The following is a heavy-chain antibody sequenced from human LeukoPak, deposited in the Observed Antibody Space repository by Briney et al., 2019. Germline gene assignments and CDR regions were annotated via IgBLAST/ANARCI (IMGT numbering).Heavy chain of an antibody. J-gene: IGHJ6*02. CDR1: GGSISSYY. D-gene: IGHD3-10*01. V-gene: IGHV4-4*07. CDR3: ARLGAPYYYYGMDV. CDR2: IYTSGST. Sequence: SETLSLTRTVSGGSISSYYWSWIRQPAGKGLEWIGRIYTSGSTNYNPSLKSRVTMSVDTSKNQFSLKLSSVTAADTAVYYCARLGAPYYYYGMDVWGQGTTVTVSS.